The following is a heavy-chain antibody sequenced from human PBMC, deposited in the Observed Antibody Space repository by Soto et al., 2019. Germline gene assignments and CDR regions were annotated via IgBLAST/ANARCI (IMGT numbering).Heavy chain of an antibody. CDR3: ARENGDFWTDAFDI. CDR1: SGSISSSNW. Sequence: LSLTCAVSSGSISSSNWWSWVRQPPGKGLEWIGEIYHSGSTNYNPSLKSRVTISVDKSKNQFSLKLSSVTAADTAVYYCARENGDFWTDAFDIWGQGTMVTVSS. V-gene: IGHV4-4*02. J-gene: IGHJ3*02. D-gene: IGHD3-3*01. CDR2: IYHSGST.